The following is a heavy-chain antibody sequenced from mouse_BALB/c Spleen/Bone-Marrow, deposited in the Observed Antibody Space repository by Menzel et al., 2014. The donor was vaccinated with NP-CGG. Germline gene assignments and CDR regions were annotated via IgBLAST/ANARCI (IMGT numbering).Heavy chain of an antibody. Sequence: EVMLVESGPSLVKPPQTLSLTCSVTGDSITSGYWNWIRKFPGNKLEYMGYISYSGSTYYNPSLKSRIPITRDTSKNQYYLQLNSVTTEDTATYYCARYYYGSSYWYFDVWGAGTTVTVSS. V-gene: IGHV3-8*02. J-gene: IGHJ1*01. CDR2: ISYSGST. D-gene: IGHD1-1*01. CDR1: GDSITSGY. CDR3: ARYYYGSSYWYFDV.